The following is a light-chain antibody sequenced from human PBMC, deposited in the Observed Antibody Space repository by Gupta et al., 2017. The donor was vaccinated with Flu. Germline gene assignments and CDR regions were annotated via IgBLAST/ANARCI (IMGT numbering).Light chain of an antibody. V-gene: IGKV1-5*03. CDR3: QHYGTYPLA. J-gene: IGKJ4*01. CDR1: QSVGSW. CDR2: KAS. Sequence: DIQMTQSPSTLSASVGDRVIITCRTSQSVGSWLAWYRQKPGKAPNLLIYKASNLESGVPSRFSGSGSGTEFTLLISSLQPDDFATYYCQHYGTYPLAFGGGTKVDIK.